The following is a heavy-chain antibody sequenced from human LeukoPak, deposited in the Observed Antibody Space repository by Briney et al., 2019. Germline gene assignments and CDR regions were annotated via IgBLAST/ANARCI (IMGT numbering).Heavy chain of an antibody. CDR2: INHSGST. J-gene: IGHJ3*02. CDR3: AREGAYFDWLLYTSAFDI. V-gene: IGHV4-34*01. D-gene: IGHD3-9*01. CDR1: GGSFSGYY. Sequence: SETLSLTCAVYGGSFSGYYWSWIRQPPGKGLEWIGEINHSGSTNYNPSLKSRVTISVDTSKNQFSLKLSSVTAADTAVYYCAREGAYFDWLLYTSAFDIWGQGTMVTVSS.